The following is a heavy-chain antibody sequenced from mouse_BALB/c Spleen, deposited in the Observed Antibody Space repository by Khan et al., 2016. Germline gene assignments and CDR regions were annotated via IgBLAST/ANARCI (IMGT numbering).Heavy chain of an antibody. CDR3: ARSHYGNAYLDY. J-gene: IGHJ2*01. CDR1: GYSFTSYW. Sequence: QVQLQQPGAELVRPGTSVKLSCKASGYSFTSYWMNWVKQRPGQGLEWIGMIHPSDSETRLNQKFKDTATLTVDKSSSSAYMQLSSPTSEDSAVYDCARSHYGNAYLDYWGQGTTLTVSS. V-gene: IGHV1-61*01. CDR2: IHPSDSET. D-gene: IGHD2-1*01.